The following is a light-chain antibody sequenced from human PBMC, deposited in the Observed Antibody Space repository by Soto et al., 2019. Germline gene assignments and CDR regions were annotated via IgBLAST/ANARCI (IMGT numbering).Light chain of an antibody. CDR3: GSWDSSLSAYV. CDR1: SSNIGGNS. V-gene: IGLV1-51*01. J-gene: IGLJ1*01. Sequence: QSVLTQPPSVSAAPGQKVSISCSGSSSNIGGNSVSWYQQLPGTAPKLLIYDDNKRPSGIPDRFSGSKSGTSATLGITGFQTGDEADYYCGSWDSSLSAYVFGTGTRSPS. CDR2: DDN.